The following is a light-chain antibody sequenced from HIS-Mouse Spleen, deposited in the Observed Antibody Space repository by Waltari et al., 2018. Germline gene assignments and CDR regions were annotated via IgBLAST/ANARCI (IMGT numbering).Light chain of an antibody. Sequence: SYELTQPPSVSVSPGQTARITCSGDALPKKYAYWYQQKSGPAPVLVIYEDSKPPSGIPGRFSGSSSGTSATLTISGAQVEDEADYYCYSTDSSGNHRVFGGGTKLTVL. CDR2: EDS. V-gene: IGLV3-10*01. CDR1: ALPKKY. J-gene: IGLJ2*01. CDR3: YSTDSSGNHRV.